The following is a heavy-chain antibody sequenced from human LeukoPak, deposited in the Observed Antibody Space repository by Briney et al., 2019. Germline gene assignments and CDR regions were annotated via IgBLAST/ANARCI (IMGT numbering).Heavy chain of an antibody. D-gene: IGHD1-20*01. Sequence: PGRSLRLSCAASGFTFSSYGMHWVRQAPGKGLEWVAVIWYDGSNKYYADSVKGRFTISRDNSKNTLYLQMNSLRAEDTAVYYCARVGNNWNDGDYYYYYGMDVWGQGTTVIVSS. V-gene: IGHV3-33*01. CDR2: IWYDGSNK. CDR3: ARVGNNWNDGDYYYYYGMDV. CDR1: GFTFSSYG. J-gene: IGHJ6*02.